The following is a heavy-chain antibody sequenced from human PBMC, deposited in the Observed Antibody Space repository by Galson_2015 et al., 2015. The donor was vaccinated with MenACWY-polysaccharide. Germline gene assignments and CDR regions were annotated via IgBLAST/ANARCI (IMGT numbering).Heavy chain of an antibody. CDR3: ARDFGDYYDSSGYYGVPSAAYDI. V-gene: IGHV3-11*01. CDR1: GFTFSDYY. D-gene: IGHD3-22*01. CDR2: ISSSGSTI. J-gene: IGHJ3*02. Sequence: SLRLSCAASGFTFSDYYMSWIRQAPGKGLEWVSYISSSGSTIYYADSVKGRFTIPRDNAKNSLYLQMNSLRAEDTAVYYCARDFGDYYDSSGYYGVPSAAYDIWGQGTMVTVSS.